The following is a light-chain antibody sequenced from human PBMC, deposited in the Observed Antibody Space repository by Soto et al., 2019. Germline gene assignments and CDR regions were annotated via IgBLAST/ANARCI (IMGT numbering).Light chain of an antibody. CDR1: RSDGGGYNY. Sequence: QSVLTQPASVSGSPGQSITISCTATRSDGGGYNYVSWYQHHPGKAPTLMIYDVSNRPSGVSNRFSGSKSGNTASLTISGLQAEDEADYYCSSYTNSSTVFGGGTKVTVL. V-gene: IGLV2-14*03. J-gene: IGLJ2*01. CDR3: SSYTNSSTV. CDR2: DVS.